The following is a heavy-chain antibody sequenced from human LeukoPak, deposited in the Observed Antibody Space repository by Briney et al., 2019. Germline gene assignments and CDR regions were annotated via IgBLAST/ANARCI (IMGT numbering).Heavy chain of an antibody. CDR2: IYYGRST. CDR1: GGSITSEIYY. D-gene: IGHD2-21*02. V-gene: IGHV4-39*07. Sequence: PSETLSLTCTVSGGSITSEIYYWGWIRQPPGNGLEYIGSIYYGRSTYYSQSLKSRVTISLDTSKNQFSLKLTSVTAADPAVYYCARGHSSVVTAIPYYFDYWGQGTLVTVSS. CDR3: ARGHSSVVTAIPYYFDY. J-gene: IGHJ4*02.